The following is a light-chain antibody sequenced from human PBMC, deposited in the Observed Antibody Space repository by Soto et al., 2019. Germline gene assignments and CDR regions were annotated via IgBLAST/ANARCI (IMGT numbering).Light chain of an antibody. V-gene: IGKV3-20*01. CDR1: QSVRSSY. CDR3: QQYGSSPWT. CDR2: GAS. J-gene: IGKJ1*01. Sequence: EIVLAQSPGTLSLSPGERATLSCRASQSVRSSYLAWYHQRPGQAPRLLIYGASSRATGIPDRFSGSGSGTDFTLTISRLEPEDSAVYYCQQYGSSPWTSGQGTKVEI.